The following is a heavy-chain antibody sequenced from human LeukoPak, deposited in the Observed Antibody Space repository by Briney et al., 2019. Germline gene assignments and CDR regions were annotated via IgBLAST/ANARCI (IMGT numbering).Heavy chain of an antibody. Sequence: ASVKVSCKASGYTFTGYYMHWVRQAPGQGLEWMGWINPNSGGTNYAQKFQGRVTMTRDTSISTAYMELSRLRSDDTAVYYCARAYSSSSPAGFDLWGQGTLVTVSS. CDR2: INPNSGGT. D-gene: IGHD6-13*01. V-gene: IGHV1-2*02. CDR3: ARAYSSSSPAGFDL. J-gene: IGHJ5*02. CDR1: GYTFTGYY.